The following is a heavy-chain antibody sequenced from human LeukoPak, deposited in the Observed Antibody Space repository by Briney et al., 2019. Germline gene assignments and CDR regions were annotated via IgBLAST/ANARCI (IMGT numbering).Heavy chain of an antibody. V-gene: IGHV3-33*06. CDR2: IWYDGGNK. D-gene: IGHD3-22*01. Sequence: GGSLRLSCAASGFTFSSYGMHWVRQAPGKGLEWVAVIWYDGGNKYYADSVKGRFTISRDNSKNTLYLQMNSLRAEDTAVYYCAKEEYYYDSSGYYFDYWGQGTLVTVSS. J-gene: IGHJ4*02. CDR1: GFTFSSYG. CDR3: AKEEYYYDSSGYYFDY.